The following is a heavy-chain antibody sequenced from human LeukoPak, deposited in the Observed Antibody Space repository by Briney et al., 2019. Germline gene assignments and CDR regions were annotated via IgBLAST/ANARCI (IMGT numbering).Heavy chain of an antibody. Sequence: ASVKVSCKASGDTFTSYDIKRVRQATGKGLEWMGWMNPNSGNTGYAQKFQGRVTITRNTSISTAYMELSSLRSEDTAVYYCAIRYYDSSGYLTGLGDAFDIWGQGTMVTVSS. CDR2: MNPNSGNT. J-gene: IGHJ3*02. V-gene: IGHV1-8*03. CDR1: GDTFTSYD. D-gene: IGHD3-22*01. CDR3: AIRYYDSSGYLTGLGDAFDI.